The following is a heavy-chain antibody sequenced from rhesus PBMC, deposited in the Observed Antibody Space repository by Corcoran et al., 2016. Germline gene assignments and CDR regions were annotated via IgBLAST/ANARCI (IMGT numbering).Heavy chain of an antibody. CDR1: GYSISSGYY. J-gene: IGHJ5-1*01. CDR2: ISGSSGST. CDR3: ARQYSWNNFRFDV. V-gene: IGHV4-99*01. D-gene: IGHD1-20*01. Sequence: QVQLQESGPGLVKPSEPLSLTCAVSGYSISSGYYSGWIRQPPGKGLEYIGYISGSSGSTYYNPSLKSRVTISKDTSKNQFSLKLSSVTAADTAVYYCARQYSWNNFRFDVWGPGVLVTVSS.